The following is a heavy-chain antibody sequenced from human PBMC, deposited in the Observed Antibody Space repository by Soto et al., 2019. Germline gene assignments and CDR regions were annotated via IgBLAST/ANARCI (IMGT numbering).Heavy chain of an antibody. J-gene: IGHJ4*02. Sequence: EVQLLESGGGLVQPGGSLRLSCAASGFTFRNYAMRWVRQAPGKGLEWVSDISVSGDNTNYADSVKGRFTISRDNAKNNVFLQMNLLRTEVTAVYYCAQISIVESLGCDLSCDYWGQGVLVTVSS. CDR1: GFTFRNYA. V-gene: IGHV3-23*01. D-gene: IGHD2-21*01. CDR2: ISVSGDNT. CDR3: AQISIVESLGCDLSCDY.